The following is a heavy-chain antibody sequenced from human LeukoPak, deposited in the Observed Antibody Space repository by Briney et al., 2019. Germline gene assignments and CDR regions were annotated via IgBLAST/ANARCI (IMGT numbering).Heavy chain of an antibody. CDR2: ISAYNGNT. CDR1: GYTFTSYG. Sequence: ASVKVSCKASGYTFTSYGISWVRQAPGQGLEWMGWISAYNGNTNYAQKLQGRVTMTTDTSTSTAYMELRSLRSDDTAVYYCAVSPGLWQLVYFDYWGQGTLVTVSS. D-gene: IGHD6-6*01. J-gene: IGHJ4*02. V-gene: IGHV1-18*01. CDR3: AVSPGLWQLVYFDY.